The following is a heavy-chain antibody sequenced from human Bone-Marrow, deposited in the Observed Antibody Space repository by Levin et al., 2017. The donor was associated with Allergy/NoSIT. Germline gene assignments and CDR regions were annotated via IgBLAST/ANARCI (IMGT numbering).Heavy chain of an antibody. Sequence: PGGSLRLSCAASGFTVSSNHMSWVRQAPGKGLEWVSLIYSGGRGYSADSVRGRFTISRDNSKNTLYLQLNSLRAEDTAVYYCAIYGSGNDYSAFDIWGQGTMVTVSS. CDR1: GFTVSSNH. J-gene: IGHJ3*02. CDR3: AIYGSGNDYSAFDI. D-gene: IGHD3-10*01. V-gene: IGHV3-53*01. CDR2: IYSGGRG.